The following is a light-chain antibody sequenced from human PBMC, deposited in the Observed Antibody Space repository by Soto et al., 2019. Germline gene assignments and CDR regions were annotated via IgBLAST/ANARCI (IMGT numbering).Light chain of an antibody. CDR2: DAS. CDR3: QQYNNYWT. V-gene: IGKV1-5*01. J-gene: IGKJ1*01. Sequence: DIQMTQSPSTLSASVGDRVTITCRASQSISSWLAWYQQKPGKAPKLLIYDASSLESGVPSRFSGSGSATEFTLTISSLQPDDFATYYCQQYNNYWTCGQGTRVEIQ. CDR1: QSISSW.